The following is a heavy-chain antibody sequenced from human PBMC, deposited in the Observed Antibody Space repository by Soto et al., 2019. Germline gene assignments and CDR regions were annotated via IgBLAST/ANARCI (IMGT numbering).Heavy chain of an antibody. CDR2: IYSGGST. V-gene: IGHV3-53*01. Sequence: GGSLRLSCAASGFTVSSNYMSWVRQAPGKGLEWVSVIYSGGSTYYADSVKGRFTISRDNSKNTLYLQMNSLRAEDTAVYYCAREGEYYYYYGMDVWGQGTTVTVSS. D-gene: IGHD2-21*01. CDR3: AREGEYYYYYGMDV. J-gene: IGHJ6*02. CDR1: GFTVSSNY.